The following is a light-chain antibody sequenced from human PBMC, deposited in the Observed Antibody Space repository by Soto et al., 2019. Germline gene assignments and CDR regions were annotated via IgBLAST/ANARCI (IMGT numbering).Light chain of an antibody. Sequence: QSALTQPASVSGSPGQSITISCTGTSSDVGGYNYVSWYQQHPGKAPKLMIYDVSNRPSGVSTRFSGSKSGETASLTISGLQAADEADYYCSSYTTSSTVVFGGGTKLTVL. V-gene: IGLV2-14*01. CDR2: DVS. J-gene: IGLJ2*01. CDR3: SSYTTSSTVV. CDR1: SSDVGGYNY.